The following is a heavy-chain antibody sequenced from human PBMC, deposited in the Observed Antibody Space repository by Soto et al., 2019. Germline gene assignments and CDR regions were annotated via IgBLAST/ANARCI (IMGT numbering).Heavy chain of an antibody. CDR3: AKLSSVYSSGWYGGHFDY. J-gene: IGHJ4*02. CDR2: ISGSGGST. D-gene: IGHD6-19*01. V-gene: IGHV3-23*01. CDR1: GFTFSSYA. Sequence: GGSLRLSCAASGFTFSSYAMSWVRQAPGKGLEWVSAISGSGGSTYYADSVKGRFTISRDNAKNTLYLQMNSLRAADTAVYYCAKLSSVYSSGWYGGHFDYWGQGTLVTVSS.